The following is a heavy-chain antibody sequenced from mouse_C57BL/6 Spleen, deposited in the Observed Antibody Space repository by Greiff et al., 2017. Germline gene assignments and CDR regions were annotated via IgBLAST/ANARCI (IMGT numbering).Heavy chain of an antibody. V-gene: IGHV3-1*01. J-gene: IGHJ2*01. CDR3: ARAGYYVGVDY. CDR1: GYSITSGYD. D-gene: IGHD3-2*02. Sequence: EVKVVESGPGMVKPSQSLSLTCTVTGYSITSGYDWHWIRHFPGNKLEWMGYISYSGSTNYNPSLKSRISITHDTSKNHFFLKLNSVTTEDTATYYCARAGYYVGVDYWGQGTTLTVSS. CDR2: ISYSGST.